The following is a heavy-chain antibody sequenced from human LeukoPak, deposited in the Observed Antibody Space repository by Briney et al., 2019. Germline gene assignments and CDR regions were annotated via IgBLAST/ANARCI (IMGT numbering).Heavy chain of an antibody. CDR1: GYTFTGYY. J-gene: IGHJ4*02. V-gene: IGHV1-2*04. D-gene: IGHD3-10*01. CDR3: ASGYSGSGSYLDY. CDR2: INPNSGGT. Sequence: GASVKVSCKASGYTFTGYYMHWVRQAPGQGLEWMGWINPNSGGTNYAQKFQGWVTMTRDTSISTAYMELRSLRSDDTAVYYCASGYSGSGSYLDYWGQGTLVTVSS.